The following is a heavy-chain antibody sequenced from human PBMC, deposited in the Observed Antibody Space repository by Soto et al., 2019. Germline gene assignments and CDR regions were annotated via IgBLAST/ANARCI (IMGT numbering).Heavy chain of an antibody. V-gene: IGHV1-3*01. CDR3: ARGRRRNWNYNRAFDY. CDR2: INAGNGNT. Sequence: ASVKVSCKASGYTFTSYAMHWVRQAPGQRLEWMGWINAGNGNTKYSQKFQGRVTITRDTSASTAYMELSSLRSEDTAVYYCARGRRRNWNYNRAFDYWGQGTLVTVSS. J-gene: IGHJ4*02. CDR1: GYTFTSYA. D-gene: IGHD1-7*01.